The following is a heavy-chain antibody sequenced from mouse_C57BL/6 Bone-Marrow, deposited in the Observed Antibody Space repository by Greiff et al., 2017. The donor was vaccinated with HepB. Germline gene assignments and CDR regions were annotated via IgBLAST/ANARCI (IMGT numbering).Heavy chain of an antibody. CDR3: ARSPYDYDVDWFAY. J-gene: IGHJ3*01. V-gene: IGHV1-81*01. CDR1: GYTFTSYG. CDR2: IYPRSGNT. Sequence: VQLQQSGAELARPGASVKLSCKASGYTFTSYGISRVKQRTGQGLEWIGEIYPRSGNTYYNEKFKGKATLTADKSSSTAYMELRSLTSEDSAVYFCARSPYDYDVDWFAYWGQGTLVTVSA. D-gene: IGHD2-4*01.